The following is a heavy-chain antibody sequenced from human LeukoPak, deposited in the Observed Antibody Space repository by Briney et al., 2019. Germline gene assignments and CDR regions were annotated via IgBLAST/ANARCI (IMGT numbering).Heavy chain of an antibody. Sequence: SETLSLTCAVYGGSFSGYYWSWIRQPPGKGLEWIGEINHSGSTNYNPSLKSRVTISVDTSKNQFPPKLSSVTAADTAVYYCARGQNSYGEFDYWGQGTLVTVSS. J-gene: IGHJ4*02. CDR3: ARGQNSYGEFDY. CDR1: GGSFSGYY. D-gene: IGHD5-18*01. V-gene: IGHV4-34*01. CDR2: INHSGST.